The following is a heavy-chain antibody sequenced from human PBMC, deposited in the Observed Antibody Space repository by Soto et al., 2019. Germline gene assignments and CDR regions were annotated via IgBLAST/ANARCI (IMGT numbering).Heavy chain of an antibody. CDR2: ISSNGGST. V-gene: IGHV3-64*01. Sequence: GGSLRLSCAASGFTFCSYAMHWVRQAPGKGLEYVSAISSNGGSTYYANSVKGRFTISRDNSKNTLYLQMGSLRAEDMAVYYCAREALPDIVVVVAATPIYFDYWGQGTLVTVSS. D-gene: IGHD2-15*01. CDR1: GFTFCSYA. J-gene: IGHJ4*02. CDR3: AREALPDIVVVVAATPIYFDY.